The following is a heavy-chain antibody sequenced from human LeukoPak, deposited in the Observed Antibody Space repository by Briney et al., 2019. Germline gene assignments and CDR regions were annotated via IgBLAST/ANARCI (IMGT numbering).Heavy chain of an antibody. D-gene: IGHD5-24*01. CDR1: GFSLSTSGVG. Sequence: ESGPTLVKPPQTLTLTCTFSGFSLSTSGVGVGWIRQPPGKALEWLALIYWDDDKRYSPSLKSTLTITKDTSKNQVVLTMTNMDPVDTATYYCASRDGYEGWFDPWGQGTLVTVSS. J-gene: IGHJ5*02. V-gene: IGHV2-5*02. CDR2: IYWDDDK. CDR3: ASRDGYEGWFDP.